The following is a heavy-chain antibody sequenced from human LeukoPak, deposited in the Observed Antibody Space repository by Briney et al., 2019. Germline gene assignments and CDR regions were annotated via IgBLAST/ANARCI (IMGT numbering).Heavy chain of an antibody. V-gene: IGHV4-59*08. D-gene: IGHD5-12*01. J-gene: IGHJ4*02. CDR3: AAQEIKVATTAFDY. CDR2: IYYSGCT. Sequence: WETLSLPWTVSGVSVSSYYWSWIRQPPGKGLEWSGYIYYSGCTNYKPCLKRRVTISVDTPNNQFSLKLSSVTAADTAVYYCAAQEIKVATTAFDYWGQGTLVTVSS. CDR1: GVSVSSYY.